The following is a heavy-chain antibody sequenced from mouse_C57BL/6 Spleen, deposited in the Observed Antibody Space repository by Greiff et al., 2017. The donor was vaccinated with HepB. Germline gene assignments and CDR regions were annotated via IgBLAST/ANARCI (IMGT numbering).Heavy chain of an antibody. J-gene: IGHJ4*01. CDR3: ARERDITTDYYAMDY. D-gene: IGHD1-1*01. V-gene: IGHV1-82*01. Sequence: VQLQQSGPELVKPGASVKISCKASGYAFSSSWMNWVKQRPGKGLEWIGRIYPGDGDTNYNGKFKGKATLTADKSSSTAYMQLSSLTSEDSAVYFCARERDITTDYYAMDYWGQGTSVTVSS. CDR1: GYAFSSSW. CDR2: IYPGDGDT.